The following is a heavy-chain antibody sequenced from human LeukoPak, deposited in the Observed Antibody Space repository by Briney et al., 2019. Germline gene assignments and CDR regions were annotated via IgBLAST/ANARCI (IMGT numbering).Heavy chain of an antibody. CDR2: ISASGGST. Sequence: GGSLRLSCAASGFTFSSSAMSWVRQVPGKGLEWVSGISASGGSTSYADSVRGRFTISRDNSKNTLYLQMNSLRAEDTAVYYCAKDQGTVTTYFDYWGQGTLVTVSS. CDR1: GFTFSSSA. D-gene: IGHD4-11*01. CDR3: AKDQGTVTTYFDY. V-gene: IGHV3-23*01. J-gene: IGHJ4*02.